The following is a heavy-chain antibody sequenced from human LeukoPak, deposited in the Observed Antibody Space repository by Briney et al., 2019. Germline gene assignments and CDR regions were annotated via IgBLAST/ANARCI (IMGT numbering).Heavy chain of an antibody. D-gene: IGHD6-6*01. V-gene: IGHV3-23*01. CDR2: ISGSGGST. Sequence: PGGSLRLSCAASGFTFSSYAMSWVRQAPGKGLEWVSAISGSGGSTYYADSVKGRFTISRDNSKNTLYLQMNSLRAEDTAVYYCAKRGLEYQLPEYSSSFSRVSEEYYFDYWGQGTLVTVSS. CDR1: GFTFSSYA. CDR3: AKRGLEYQLPEYSSSFSRVSEEYYFDY. J-gene: IGHJ4*02.